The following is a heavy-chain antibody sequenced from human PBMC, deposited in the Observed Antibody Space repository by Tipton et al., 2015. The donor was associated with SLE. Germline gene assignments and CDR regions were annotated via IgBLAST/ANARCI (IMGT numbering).Heavy chain of an antibody. Sequence: TLSLTCTVSGGSISSYYWSWIRQPPGKGLEWIGYIYYSGSTNYNPSLKSRVTISVDTSKNQFSLKLSSVTAAGTAVYYCVRDGGPWTWFDPWGQGTLVTVSS. CDR2: IYYSGST. CDR1: GGSISSYY. CDR3: VRDGGPWTWFDP. D-gene: IGHD3-16*01. J-gene: IGHJ5*02. V-gene: IGHV4-59*01.